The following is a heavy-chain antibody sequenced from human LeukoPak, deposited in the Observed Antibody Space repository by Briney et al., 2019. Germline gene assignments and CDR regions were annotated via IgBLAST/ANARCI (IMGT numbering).Heavy chain of an antibody. CDR3: ARATDYGDSISSLYYYFDL. CDR1: GFTFSNAW. D-gene: IGHD4-17*01. Sequence: GGSLRLSCAASGFTFSNAWMSWVRQAPGKGLEWVASITSSSSYVFYADSVKGRFTISRDNAKKSVYLQMNTLRAEDTAVYYCARATDYGDSISSLYYYFDLWGRGTLVSVSS. CDR2: ITSSSSYV. J-gene: IGHJ4*02. V-gene: IGHV3-21*01.